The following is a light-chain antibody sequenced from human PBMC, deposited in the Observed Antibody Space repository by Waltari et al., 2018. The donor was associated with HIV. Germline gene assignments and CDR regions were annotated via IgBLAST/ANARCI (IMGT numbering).Light chain of an antibody. Sequence: QPVVTQEPSLSVSPGGTVPLTCDLSSGSVSTTYYPSWYQQTPGQAPRTLIYYTDSRSSGVPDRFSGSILGNKAALTITGAQADDESDYYCVLYMGSGTWVFGGGTKLTVL. J-gene: IGLJ3*02. V-gene: IGLV8-61*01. CDR3: VLYMGSGTWV. CDR1: SGSVSTTYY. CDR2: YTD.